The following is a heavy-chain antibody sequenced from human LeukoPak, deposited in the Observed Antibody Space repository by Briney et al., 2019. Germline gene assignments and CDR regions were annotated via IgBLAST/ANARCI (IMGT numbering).Heavy chain of an antibody. CDR1: GFTFSNYN. D-gene: IGHD3-10*01. CDR3: ARVSYYYGSGSYRPTAVYYFDY. Sequence: GGSLRLSCAASGFTFSNYNMNWVRQAPGKGLEWVSYISRTSSTIYYADSVKGRFTISRDNAKNTLYLQMNSLRAEDTAVYYCARVSYYYGSGSYRPTAVYYFDYWGQGTLVTVSS. CDR2: ISRTSSTI. J-gene: IGHJ4*02. V-gene: IGHV3-48*04.